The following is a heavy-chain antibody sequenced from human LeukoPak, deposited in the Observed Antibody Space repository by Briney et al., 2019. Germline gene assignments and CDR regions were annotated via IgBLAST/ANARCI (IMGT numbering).Heavy chain of an antibody. J-gene: IGHJ3*02. V-gene: IGHV5-51*01. D-gene: IGHD5-18*01. CDR2: IYPGDSDT. Sequence: GESLKISCKGSGYSFTNYWIGWVRQMPGKGLGWMGVIYPGDSDTRYSPSFQGQVTISADKSISTAYLQWSSLKASDTAMYFCASEGRGYSYAYAFDIWGQGTMVTVSS. CDR3: ASEGRGYSYAYAFDI. CDR1: GYSFTNYW.